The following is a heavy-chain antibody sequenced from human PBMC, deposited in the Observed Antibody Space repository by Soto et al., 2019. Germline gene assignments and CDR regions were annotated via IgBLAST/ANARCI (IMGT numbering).Heavy chain of an antibody. CDR2: IYYSGST. Sequence: QLQLQESGPGLVRPSETLSLTCTVSGGSISSSSDYWGWIRQPPGKGLEWIGSIYYSGSTYYNPSVKSRFAISVDTSKTQFSLKLSSVTAADTAVYYCASPKIAFYNWFDPWGQGTLVTVSS. J-gene: IGHJ5*02. V-gene: IGHV4-39*01. D-gene: IGHD3-3*02. CDR3: ASPKIAFYNWFDP. CDR1: GGSISSSSDY.